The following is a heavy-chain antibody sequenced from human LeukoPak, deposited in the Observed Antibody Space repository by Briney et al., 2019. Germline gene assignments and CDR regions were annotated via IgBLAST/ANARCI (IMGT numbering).Heavy chain of an antibody. D-gene: IGHD3-22*01. Sequence: PSETLSLTCTVYGGSFSGYYWNWIRQPPGKGLEWIGEINHSGSTNYNPSLKSRVTISVDTSKNQFSLKLSSVTAADTAVYYCASNYDSSGYYWYWGQGTLVTVSS. CDR1: GGSFSGYY. CDR3: ASNYDSSGYYWY. V-gene: IGHV4-34*01. CDR2: INHSGST. J-gene: IGHJ4*02.